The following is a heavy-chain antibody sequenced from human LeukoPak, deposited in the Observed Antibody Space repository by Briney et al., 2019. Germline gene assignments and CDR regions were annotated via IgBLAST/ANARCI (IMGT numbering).Heavy chain of an antibody. D-gene: IGHD3-16*01. Sequence: PGGSLRLSCAASGFTFSSYGMHWVRQAPGKGLEWVAVISYDGSNKYYADSVKGRFTISRDNSKNTLYLQMNSLRAEDTAVYYCAGEWPGGSYAPGDYWGQGTLVTVSS. V-gene: IGHV3-30*03. CDR2: ISYDGSNK. J-gene: IGHJ4*02. CDR3: AGEWPGGSYAPGDY. CDR1: GFTFSSYG.